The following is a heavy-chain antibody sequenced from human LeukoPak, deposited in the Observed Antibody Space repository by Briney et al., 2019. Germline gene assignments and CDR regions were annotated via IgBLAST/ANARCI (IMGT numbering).Heavy chain of an antibody. V-gene: IGHV1-2*02. CDR2: INPNSGGT. CDR3: ARLMRYYDFWSGDYYGMDV. CDR1: GYTFTGYY. D-gene: IGHD3-3*01. Sequence: ASVKVSCKASGYTFTGYYMHWVRQAPGQGLEWMGWINPNSGGTNYAQKFQGRVIMTRDTSISTAYMELSRLRSDDTAVYYCARLMRYYDFWSGDYYGMDVWGQGTTVTVSS. J-gene: IGHJ6*02.